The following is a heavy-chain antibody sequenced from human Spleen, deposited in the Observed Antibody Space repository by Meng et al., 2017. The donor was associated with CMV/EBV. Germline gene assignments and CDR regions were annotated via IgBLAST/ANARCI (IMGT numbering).Heavy chain of an antibody. V-gene: IGHV3-21*04. J-gene: IGHJ3*02. D-gene: IGHD2-2*01. Sequence: GGSLRLSCAASGFTFSGYSMNWVRQAPGRGLEWVSSISSTSSYIYYADSVKGRFTISRDDSKNTLYLQMNSLRAEDTAIYYCAKDLYACSSTSCYWGKDAFDIWGQGTMVTVSS. CDR1: GFTFSGYS. CDR2: ISSTSSYI. CDR3: AKDLYACSSTSCYWGKDAFDI.